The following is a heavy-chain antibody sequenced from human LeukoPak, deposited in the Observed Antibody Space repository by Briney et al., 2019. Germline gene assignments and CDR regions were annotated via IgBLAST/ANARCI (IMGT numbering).Heavy chain of an antibody. CDR1: GFTFSSYA. CDR2: ISYDGSNK. V-gene: IGHV3-30-3*01. D-gene: IGHD3-9*01. J-gene: IGHJ4*02. CDR3: ARESSLRYFDWLLDDY. Sequence: GGSLRLSCAASGFTFSSYAMQWVRQAPGKGLEWVAVISYDGSNKYYTDSVKGRFTISRDNSKNTLYLQMNSLRAEDTAVYYCARESSLRYFDWLLDDYWGQGTLVTVSS.